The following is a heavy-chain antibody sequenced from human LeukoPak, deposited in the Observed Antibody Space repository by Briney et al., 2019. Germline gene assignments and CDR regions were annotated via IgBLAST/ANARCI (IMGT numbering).Heavy chain of an antibody. Sequence: PGGSLRLSCAASGFTFSSYSMNWVRQVPGKGLEWVSSISSSSSYIYYADSVKGRFTISRDNAKNSLYLQMNSLRAEDTAVYYCAKQHIVVVTAITYYYYGMDVWGQGTTVTVSS. CDR3: AKQHIVVVTAITYYYYGMDV. J-gene: IGHJ6*02. D-gene: IGHD2-21*02. CDR1: GFTFSSYS. CDR2: ISSSSSYI. V-gene: IGHV3-21*01.